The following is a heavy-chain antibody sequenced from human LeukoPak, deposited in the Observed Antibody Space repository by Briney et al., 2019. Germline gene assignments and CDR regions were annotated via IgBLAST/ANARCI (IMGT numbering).Heavy chain of an antibody. Sequence: GGSLRLSCAASGFTFSSYWMHWVRQAPGKGLVWVSRIHSEGRSTDYVDSMKGRFTISRDNAKNTLNLQMNSLRAEDTAVYYCARDPRGGTLDYWGQGALVTVSS. J-gene: IGHJ4*02. D-gene: IGHD3-10*01. CDR2: IHSEGRST. V-gene: IGHV3-74*01. CDR1: GFTFSSYW. CDR3: ARDPRGGTLDY.